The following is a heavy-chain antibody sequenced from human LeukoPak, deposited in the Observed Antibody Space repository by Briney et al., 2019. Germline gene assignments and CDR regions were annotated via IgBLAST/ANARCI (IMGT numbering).Heavy chain of an antibody. CDR1: GFTFSSYW. Sequence: PGGSLRLSCAASGFTFSSYWMHWVRQAPGKGLVWVSRINSDGSSTNYADSVKGRFTISRDNAKNTLYLQMNSLRAEDTAVYYCARDMTYYYGMDVWGQGTTVTVSS. CDR3: ARDMTYYYGMDV. V-gene: IGHV3-74*01. D-gene: IGHD3-16*01. CDR2: INSDGSST. J-gene: IGHJ6*02.